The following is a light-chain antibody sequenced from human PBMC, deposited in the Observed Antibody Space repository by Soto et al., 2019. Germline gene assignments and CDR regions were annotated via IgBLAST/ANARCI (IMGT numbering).Light chain of an antibody. Sequence: NFMLTHPHSVSESPGKTVTISCTRSSGGITTNAVQWYQQRPGSAPTIVIYEDNQRPSEVPDRFSGSIDFSSNSASLTISGLKTEDEADYYCQSYDSSGVVFGGGTKVTVL. CDR2: EDN. V-gene: IGLV6-57*04. J-gene: IGLJ2*01. CDR3: QSYDSSGVV. CDR1: SGGITTNA.